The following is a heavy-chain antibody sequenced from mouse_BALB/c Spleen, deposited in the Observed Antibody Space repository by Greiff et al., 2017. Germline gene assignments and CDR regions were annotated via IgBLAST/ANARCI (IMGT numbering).Heavy chain of an antibody. Sequence: EVKLVESGGGLVKPGGSLKLSCAASGFAFSSYDMSWVRQTPEKRLEWVAYISSGGGSTYYPDTVKGRFTISRDNAKNTLYLQMSSLKSEDTAMYYCARRGRWYYFDYWGQGTTLTVSS. D-gene: IGHD1-1*02. CDR3: ARRGRWYYFDY. CDR1: GFAFSSYD. CDR2: ISSGGGST. V-gene: IGHV5-12-1*01. J-gene: IGHJ2*01.